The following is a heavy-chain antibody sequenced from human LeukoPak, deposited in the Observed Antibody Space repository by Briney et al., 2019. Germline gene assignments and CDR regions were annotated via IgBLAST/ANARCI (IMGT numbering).Heavy chain of an antibody. Sequence: SETLSLTCAVYGGSFSDYYRSWIRQSPGKGLEWIGEINHSGSTKYNPSLKSRLTISVDTSKNQFSLKLSSVIAADTAVYYCARVPPPGATAYGVVDYWGQGTLVTVSS. V-gene: IGHV4-34*01. J-gene: IGHJ4*02. CDR1: GGSFSDYY. CDR2: INHSGST. CDR3: ARVPPPGATAYGVVDY. D-gene: IGHD3-16*01.